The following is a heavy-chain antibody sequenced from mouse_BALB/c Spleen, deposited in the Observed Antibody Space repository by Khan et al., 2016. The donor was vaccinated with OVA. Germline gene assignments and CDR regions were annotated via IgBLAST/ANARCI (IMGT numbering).Heavy chain of an antibody. V-gene: IGHV1-7*01. CDR2: INPSSGYT. Sequence: QVQLQQPGAELANPGASVKMSCKASGYTFTSYWMHWVKQRPGQGLEWIGYINPSSGYTEYNQNFRDKATLTADTSSSTAYMEMSSLTSEDTAVYYCARDRIEYWGQGTTLTVSS. J-gene: IGHJ2*01. CDR3: ARDRIEY. CDR1: GYTFTSYW.